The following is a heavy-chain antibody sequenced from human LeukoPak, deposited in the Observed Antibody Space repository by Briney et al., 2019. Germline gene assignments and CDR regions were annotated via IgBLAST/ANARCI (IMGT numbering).Heavy chain of an antibody. CDR3: ARDVPAGVVP. CDR2: IYYSGST. CDR1: GGSISSGGYY. V-gene: IGHV4-31*03. D-gene: IGHD2-2*01. J-gene: IGHJ5*02. Sequence: SQTLSLTCTVSGGSISSGGYYCSWIRQHPGKGLEWIGYIYYSGSTYFNPSRKGRVTISVDTSKNQFSLQLSAVTAADTAVYYCARDVPAGVVPWCQGTLVTVSS.